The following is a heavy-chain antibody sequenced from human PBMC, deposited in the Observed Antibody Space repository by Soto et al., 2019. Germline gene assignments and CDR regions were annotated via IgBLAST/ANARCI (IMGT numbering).Heavy chain of an antibody. V-gene: IGHV1-2*04. CDR3: ASGLSGVRATGYDGFDI. CDR2: INPNSGGT. Sequence: GASVKVSCKASGYTFTGYYMHWVRQAPGQGLEWMGWINPNSGGTNYAQKFQGWVTMTRDTSISTAYMELSRLRSDDTAVYYCASGLSGVRATGYDGFDIWGQGTTVTVSS. J-gene: IGHJ3*02. CDR1: GYTFTGYY. D-gene: IGHD1-26*01.